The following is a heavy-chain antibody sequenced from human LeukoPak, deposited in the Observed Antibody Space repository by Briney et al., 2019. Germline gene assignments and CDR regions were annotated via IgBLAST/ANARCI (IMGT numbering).Heavy chain of an antibody. D-gene: IGHD5-24*01. CDR3: SRVNGYNSIGYYFDY. CDR1: VFTFSRYQ. Sequence: GGSLTLSCPSSVFTFSRYQMNWFRQAPGREPEGLSYIIRSGNTIYYADSVKGRFTISRDNAKKSLYLQINSLRAADTAVYYCSRVNGYNSIGYYFDYWGQGTLVTVSS. V-gene: IGHV3-48*03. CDR2: IIRSGNTI. J-gene: IGHJ4*02.